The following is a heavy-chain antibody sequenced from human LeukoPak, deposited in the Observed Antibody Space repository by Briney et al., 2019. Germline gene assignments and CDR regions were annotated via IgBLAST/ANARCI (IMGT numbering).Heavy chain of an antibody. CDR1: GCSISRNY. D-gene: IGHD6-19*01. V-gene: IGHV4-59*01. CDR2: IYYSGST. J-gene: IGHJ4*02. CDR3: ARRRASNGWPNFDS. Sequence: KPSETLSLTCTGSGCSISRNYWNWNRQPPGKGLEWIGVIYYSGSTMYNPSLKSRVTISVDTSKNQFSLNVSSVTTADTAVYYCARRRASNGWPNFDSWGQGTLVTVSS.